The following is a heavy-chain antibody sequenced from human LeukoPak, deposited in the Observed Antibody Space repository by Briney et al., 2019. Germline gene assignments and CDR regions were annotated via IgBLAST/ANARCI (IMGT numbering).Heavy chain of an antibody. CDR1: GGSISSYY. CDR3: ARQGPLGSAFDI. CDR2: IYYSGST. J-gene: IGHJ3*02. V-gene: IGHV4-59*08. Sequence: SKTLSLTCTVSGGSISSYYWSWIRQPPGKGLEWIGYIYYSGSTNYNPSLKSRVTISVDTSKNQFSLKLSSVTAADTAVYYCARQGPLGSAFDIWGQGTMVTVSS.